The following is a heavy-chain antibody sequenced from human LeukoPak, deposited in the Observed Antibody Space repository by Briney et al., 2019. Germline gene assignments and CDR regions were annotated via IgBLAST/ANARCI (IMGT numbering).Heavy chain of an antibody. CDR1: GGSISSSSFY. D-gene: IGHD5-12*01. J-gene: IGHJ3*02. V-gene: IGHV4-39*01. CDR3: ARHSRSGYSDYESAFDI. CDR2: IFYSGST. Sequence: SETLSLTCTVSGGSISSSSFYWDWIRQPPGRGLEWIGTIFYSGSTYYNPSLKSRITISVDTSKNQFSLKLSSVTAADTAVYYCARHSRSGYSDYESAFDIWGQGTMVIVSS.